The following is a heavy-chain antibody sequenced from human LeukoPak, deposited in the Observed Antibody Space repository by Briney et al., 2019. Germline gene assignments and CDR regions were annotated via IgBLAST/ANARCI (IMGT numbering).Heavy chain of an antibody. CDR3: AREVIWFGKAFGDY. D-gene: IGHD3-10*01. Sequence: SETLSLTCTVSGGSISSSSFFWGWIRQPPGKGLEWIGSIFNSGSTYYNPSLKGRVTISVATSKNQFSLKLSSVTAADMAVYYCAREVIWFGKAFGDYWGQGTLVTVSS. V-gene: IGHV4-39*07. J-gene: IGHJ4*02. CDR1: GGSISSSSFF. CDR2: IFNSGST.